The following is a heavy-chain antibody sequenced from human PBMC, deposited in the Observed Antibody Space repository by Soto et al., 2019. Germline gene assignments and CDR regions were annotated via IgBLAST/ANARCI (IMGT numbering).Heavy chain of an antibody. CDR1: GYTFTRNW. CDR3: ATPGGRDSNAFDV. Sequence: GESLKISCKGSGYTFTRNWIGWVRQMPGKGLEWMGIISPIDSDTRYSPSSQGQVTISADNSISTAYLQWSSLKASDTAIYYCATPGGRDSNAFDVWGHGTMVTV. V-gene: IGHV5-51*01. D-gene: IGHD2-21*02. J-gene: IGHJ3*01. CDR2: ISPIDSDT.